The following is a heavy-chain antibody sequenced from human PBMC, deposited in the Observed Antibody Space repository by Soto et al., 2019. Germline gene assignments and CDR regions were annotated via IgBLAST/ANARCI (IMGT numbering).Heavy chain of an antibody. V-gene: IGHV3-33*01. Sequence: QVQLVESGGGVVQPGRSLRLSCAASGFTFSSYGMHWVRQAPGKGLEWVAVIWCDGSNKYYADSVKGRFTISRDNSKNTMYRQSSSLTTKDTAVYYCASQYGSGGRCYDYGMDVWGQGTAVTVSS. CDR1: GFTFSSYG. D-gene: IGHD2-15*01. J-gene: IGHJ6*02. CDR3: ASQYGSGGRCYDYGMDV. CDR2: IWCDGSNK.